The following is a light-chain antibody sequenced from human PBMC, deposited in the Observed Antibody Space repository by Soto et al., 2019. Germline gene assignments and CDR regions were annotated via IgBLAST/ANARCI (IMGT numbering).Light chain of an antibody. J-gene: IGKJ1*01. CDR1: QSITNY. CDR3: QQRSNWWT. V-gene: IGKV1-39*01. Sequence: DIQMTQSPSALSASVGDRVTITCRASQSITNYLNWYQHKPGQAPNLLIYAASTLQAGVPSRFRGSGSGTDFTLTISSLEPEDFAVYYCQQRSNWWTFGQGTKVDIK. CDR2: AAS.